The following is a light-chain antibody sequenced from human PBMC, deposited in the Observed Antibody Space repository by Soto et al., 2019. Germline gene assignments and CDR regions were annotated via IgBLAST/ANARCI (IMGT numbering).Light chain of an antibody. V-gene: IGKV3-11*01. CDR2: DAS. CDR3: QQRYDWRS. CDR1: QYISTY. J-gene: IGKJ4*01. Sequence: EIVLTQSPATLSLSPGQRATLSCRASQYISTYLAWYQQKPGQAPRLLIYDASNRATGVPARFSGSGSGTDFTLTISSLEPEDFGLYYCQQRYDWRSFGGGTKVEIK.